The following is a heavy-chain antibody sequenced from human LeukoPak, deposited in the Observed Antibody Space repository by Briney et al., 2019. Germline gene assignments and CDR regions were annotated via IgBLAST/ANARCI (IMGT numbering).Heavy chain of an antibody. CDR1: GGSVSSGSYY. D-gene: IGHD4-23*01. V-gene: IGHV4-61*01. CDR3: ARDMGAPDYGSYSVDY. CDR2: IRYSGSA. Sequence: LETLSLTCTVSGGSVSSGSYYWSWIRQPPGRGLEWIAYIRYSGSAAYNPSLKSRVTISRDMSTNQFSLKMTSVTAADTAVYFCARDMGAPDYGSYSVDYWGQGTLVTVSS. J-gene: IGHJ4*02.